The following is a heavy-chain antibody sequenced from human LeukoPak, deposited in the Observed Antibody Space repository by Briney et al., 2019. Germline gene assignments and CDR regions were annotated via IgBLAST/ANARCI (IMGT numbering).Heavy chain of an antibody. V-gene: IGHV3-53*01. CDR3: ARDRLVDLPGSGSFLRYFDY. CDR1: GVTVSSNY. Sequence: PGGSLRLSCAASGVTVSSNYMSWVRQAPGKGLEWVAVIYSGGSTYYADSVKGRFTISRDNSKNTLYLQMNSLRAEDTAVYYCARDRLVDLPGSGSFLRYFDYWGQGTLVTVSS. J-gene: IGHJ4*02. D-gene: IGHD3-10*01. CDR2: IYSGGST.